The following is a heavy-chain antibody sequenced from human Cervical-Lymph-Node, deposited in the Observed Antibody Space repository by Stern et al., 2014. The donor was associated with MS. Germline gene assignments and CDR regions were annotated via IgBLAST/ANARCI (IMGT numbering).Heavy chain of an antibody. D-gene: IGHD3-10*01. J-gene: IGHJ6*02. Sequence: VQLVQSGAEVKKPGSSVRVSCKASGGTFSSYAISWVRQAPGQGLEWMGGIIPMVGKANCAQKFQGRVTITADDSTTTAYMEVSSLRSEDTAVYYCASSVGELTPEAVWGQGTTVTVFS. CDR1: GGTFSSYA. CDR2: IIPMVGKA. V-gene: IGHV1-69*01. CDR3: ASSVGELTPEAV.